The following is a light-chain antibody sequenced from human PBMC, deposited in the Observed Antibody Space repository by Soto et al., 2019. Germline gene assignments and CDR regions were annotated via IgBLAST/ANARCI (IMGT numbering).Light chain of an antibody. Sequence: DIQMTQSLSTRSASVGDGVTITCRASQTISGGLAWYQQRPGKAPKLLISDASSLRSGVPSRFSGSRSGTEFTLPICSQQPDDFCRYYCLQVIPFPWTVGQGPTV. V-gene: IGKV1-5*01. CDR3: LQVIPFPWT. CDR1: QTISGG. J-gene: IGKJ1*01. CDR2: DAS.